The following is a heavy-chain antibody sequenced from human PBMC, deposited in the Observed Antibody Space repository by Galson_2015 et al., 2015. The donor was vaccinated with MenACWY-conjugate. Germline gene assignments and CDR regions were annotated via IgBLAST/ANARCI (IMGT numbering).Heavy chain of an antibody. J-gene: IGHJ5*02. CDR3: ARAARRLPSSHNCFDP. CDR1: DGSFSRSY. Sequence: SEPLSLTCAVSDGSFSRSYWTWIRQPPGQGLEWIGQVFHSGTTYYNPSLKSRVAIYIDTSKNQVSLKFSSVPAADTAVYFCARAARRLPSSHNCFDPWGPGSLFAVS. D-gene: IGHD5/OR15-5a*01. CDR2: VFHSGTT. V-gene: IGHV4-34*12.